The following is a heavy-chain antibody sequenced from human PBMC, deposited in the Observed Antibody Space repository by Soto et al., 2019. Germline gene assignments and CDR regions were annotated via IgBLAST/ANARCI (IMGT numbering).Heavy chain of an antibody. CDR1: GFTFSNAW. V-gene: IGHV3-15*07. CDR3: TTQAYCGGDCLDDY. CDR2: IKSKTDGGTT. J-gene: IGHJ4*02. D-gene: IGHD2-21*02. Sequence: GGSLRLSCAASGFTFSNAWMNWVRQAPGKGLEWVGRIKSKTDGGTTDYAAPVKGRFTISRDDSKNTLYLQMNSLKTEDTAVYYCTTQAYCGGDCLDDYWGQGTLVTVSS.